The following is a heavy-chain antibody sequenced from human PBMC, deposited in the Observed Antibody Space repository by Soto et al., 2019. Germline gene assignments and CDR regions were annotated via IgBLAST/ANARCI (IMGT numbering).Heavy chain of an antibody. Sequence: GGSLRLSCAASGFTFSSYGMHWVRQAPGKGLEWVAVISYDGSNKYYADSVKGRFTISRDNSKNTLYLQMNSLRAEDTAVYYCAKGVSSLGYCISTSCPKAVYYYYGMDVWGQGTTVTVSS. CDR3: AKGVSSLGYCISTSCPKAVYYYYGMDV. J-gene: IGHJ6*02. V-gene: IGHV3-30*18. D-gene: IGHD2-2*01. CDR2: ISYDGSNK. CDR1: GFTFSSYG.